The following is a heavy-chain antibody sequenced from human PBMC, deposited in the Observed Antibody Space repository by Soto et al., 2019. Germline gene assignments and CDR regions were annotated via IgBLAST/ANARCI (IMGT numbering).Heavy chain of an antibody. CDR1: GFTFSSYS. CDR3: ARNRKTDIVVVVAATTNWFDP. D-gene: IGHD2-15*01. CDR2: ISSSSSYI. J-gene: IGHJ5*02. V-gene: IGHV3-21*01. Sequence: PGGSLRLSCAASGFTFSSYSMNWVRQAPGKGLEWVSSISSSSSYIYYADSVKGRFTISRDNAKNPLYLQMNSLRAEDTAVYYCARNRKTDIVVVVAATTNWFDPWGQGTLVTVSS.